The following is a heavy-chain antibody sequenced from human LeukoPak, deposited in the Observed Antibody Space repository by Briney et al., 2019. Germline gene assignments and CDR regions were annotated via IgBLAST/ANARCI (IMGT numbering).Heavy chain of an antibody. Sequence: ASVKVSCKASGYTFTGYYMHWVRQAPGQGLEWMGWINPKNGGTNYVQKFQGRVIMTRDTSVSTAYMELSRLRSDDTAVYYCARGFGYSTAYDLDYWGQGTLVTVSS. CDR1: GYTFTGYY. J-gene: IGHJ4*02. D-gene: IGHD5-12*01. CDR2: INPKNGGT. V-gene: IGHV1-2*02. CDR3: ARGFGYSTAYDLDY.